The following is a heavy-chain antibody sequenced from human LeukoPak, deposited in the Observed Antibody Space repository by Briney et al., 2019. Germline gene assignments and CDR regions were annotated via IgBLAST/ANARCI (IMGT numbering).Heavy chain of an antibody. V-gene: IGHV4-59*01. CDR2: IYYTESS. Sequence: SETLSLTCTVSGVSISSYYWSWIRQPPGKGLEWIGYIYYTESSNYNPSLKSRVTMSAATSKNQFSLKLSSVTAADTAVDFCARVGGWEPKLHGVTFDYLGQGTLVTVSS. CDR1: GVSISSYY. D-gene: IGHD1-26*01. CDR3: ARVGGWEPKLHGVTFDY. J-gene: IGHJ4*02.